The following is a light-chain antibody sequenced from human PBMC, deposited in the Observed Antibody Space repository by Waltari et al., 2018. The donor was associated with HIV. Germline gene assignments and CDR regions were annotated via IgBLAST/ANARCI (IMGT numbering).Light chain of an antibody. J-gene: IGLJ2*01. V-gene: IGLV2-14*03. CDR3: ESYTSTSVWV. CDR2: DVS. CDR1: SSDVGGYNY. Sequence: QSALTQPASVSGSPGQSITISCTGSSSDVGGYNYVSWYQQHPGKAPRLMIYDVSTRRSGVSVRFSGSKSGDTAYLTISGLQAEDEADYYCESYTSTSVWVFGGGTRLTVL.